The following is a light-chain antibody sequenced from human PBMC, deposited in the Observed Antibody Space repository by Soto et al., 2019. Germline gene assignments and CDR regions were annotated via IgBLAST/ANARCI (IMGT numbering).Light chain of an antibody. CDR2: GAS. V-gene: IGKV3D-20*02. J-gene: IGKJ5*01. CDR1: QSVSSSY. Sequence: EIVLTQSPGTLSLSPGERATLSFRSSQSVSSSYLAWYQQKPGQAPRLLIYGASSRATGIPARFSGSGSGTDFTLTISSLEPEDFALYYCQQRDKRPITFGQGTRLEIK. CDR3: QQRDKRPIT.